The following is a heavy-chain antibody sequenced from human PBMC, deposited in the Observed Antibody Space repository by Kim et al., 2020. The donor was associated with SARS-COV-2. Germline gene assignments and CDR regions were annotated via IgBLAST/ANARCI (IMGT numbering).Heavy chain of an antibody. CDR1: GYTFTGYY. V-gene: IGHV1-2*04. Sequence: ASVKVSCKASGYTFTGYYMHWVRQAPGQGLEWMGWINPNSGGTNYAQKFQGWVTMTRDTSISTAYMELSRLRSDDTAVYYCARGGTAAAGSPHYYYYYGMDGWGQGTTVTVSS. J-gene: IGHJ6*02. CDR3: ARGGTAAAGSPHYYYYYGMDG. D-gene: IGHD6-13*01. CDR2: INPNSGGT.